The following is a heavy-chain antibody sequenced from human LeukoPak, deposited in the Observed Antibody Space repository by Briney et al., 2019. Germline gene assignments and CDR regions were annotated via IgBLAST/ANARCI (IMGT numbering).Heavy chain of an antibody. Sequence: GGSLRLSCAGSGFTSSRYWTNWVRQAPGKGLEWVANINRDGGETYCVDSVEGRLTISRDNAKNSLSLQMNSLRAEDTAVYYCARGSSNGFDVWGQGTMVTVSA. CDR2: INRDGGET. CDR3: ARGSSNGFDV. J-gene: IGHJ3*01. V-gene: IGHV3-7*05. CDR1: GFTSSRYW. D-gene: IGHD3-10*01.